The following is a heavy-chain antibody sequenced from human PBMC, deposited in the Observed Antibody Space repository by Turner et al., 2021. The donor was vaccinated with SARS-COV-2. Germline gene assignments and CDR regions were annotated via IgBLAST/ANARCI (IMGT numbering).Heavy chain of an antibody. Sequence: QGQLVESGGGVVTTGRSLRLAWPASGFTFSSYAMHWVRQAPGKGLEWVAVISYDVSKKYYADSVNGRITISRDKSKNTLYLQMNSLRAEDTAVYYCARDLVATTQLFDYWGQGTLVTVSS. CDR1: GFTFSSYA. CDR3: ARDLVATTQLFDY. D-gene: IGHD5-12*01. CDR2: ISYDVSKK. J-gene: IGHJ4*02. V-gene: IGHV3-30-3*01.